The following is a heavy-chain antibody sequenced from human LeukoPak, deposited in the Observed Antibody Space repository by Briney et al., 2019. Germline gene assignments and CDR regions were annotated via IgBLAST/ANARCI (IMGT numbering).Heavy chain of an antibody. D-gene: IGHD1-26*01. CDR2: VYNSGGST. J-gene: IGHJ4*02. CDR1: GDSINIYY. V-gene: IGHV4-59*01. CDR3: VRDRELNY. Sequence: SETLSLTCTISGDSINIYYWSWVRQSPGKGLEWIGYVYNSGGSTNYNPSLKSRVTMSVDTSKNQFFLKLSFVTAADTAVYYCVRDRELNYWGQGILVTVSS.